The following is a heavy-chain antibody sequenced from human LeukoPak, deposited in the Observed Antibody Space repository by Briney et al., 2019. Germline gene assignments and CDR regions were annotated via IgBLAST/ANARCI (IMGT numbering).Heavy chain of an antibody. CDR1: GFTFSSYW. V-gene: IGHV3-7*01. J-gene: IGHJ1*01. CDR2: IRQDGSEK. CDR3: MRQNRAYFFGH. D-gene: IGHD3-3*01. Sequence: PGGSLRLSCAASGFTFSSYWMTWGRQAPGKGLEWAANIRQDGSEKNYVDSVKGRFTISRDNAKNSLYLQMNSLRVEDTAVYFCMRQNRAYFFGHWGQGTLVTVSS.